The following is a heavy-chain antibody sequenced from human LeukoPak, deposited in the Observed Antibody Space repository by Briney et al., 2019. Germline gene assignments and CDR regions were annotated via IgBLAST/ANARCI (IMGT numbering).Heavy chain of an antibody. CDR3: ARGRGGATVTTESDY. J-gene: IGHJ4*02. CDR2: INHSGST. CDR1: GGSFSGYY. D-gene: IGHD4-17*01. Sequence: PSETLSLTCAVYGGSFSGYYWSWIRQPPGKGLERIGEINHSGSTNYNPSLKSRVTISVDTSKNQFSLKLSSVTAADTAVYYCARGRGGATVTTESDYWGQGTLVTVSS. V-gene: IGHV4-34*01.